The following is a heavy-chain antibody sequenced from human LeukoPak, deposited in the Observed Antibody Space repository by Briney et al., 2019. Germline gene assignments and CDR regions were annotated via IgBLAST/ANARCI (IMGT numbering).Heavy chain of an antibody. J-gene: IGHJ4*01. CDR1: GFTFSNSP. D-gene: IGHD6-19*01. Sequence: PGGSLRLSCAASGFTFSNSPMSGVRQAPGKGLEWVSTLSGSGITTYYADSVKGRFTISRENSKNTLYLQMNSLRAEDTAVYYCAKGIYSSGWSYFDYWGHGTLVTVSS. CDR2: LSGSGITT. CDR3: AKGIYSSGWSYFDY. V-gene: IGHV3-23*01.